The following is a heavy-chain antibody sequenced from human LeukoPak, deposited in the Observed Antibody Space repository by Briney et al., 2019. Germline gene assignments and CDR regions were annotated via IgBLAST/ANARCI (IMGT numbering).Heavy chain of an antibody. J-gene: IGHJ3*02. CDR3: ARHFPAGHSYGSDAFDI. CDR1: GYSFTSYW. V-gene: IGHV5-51*01. CDR2: IYPGDSDT. Sequence: PGESLKISCKGSGYSFTSYWTGWVRQMPGKGLEWMGIIYPGDSDTRYSPSFQGQVTISADKSISTAYLQWSSLKASDTAMYYCARHFPAGHSYGSDAFDIWGQGTMVTVSS. D-gene: IGHD5-18*01.